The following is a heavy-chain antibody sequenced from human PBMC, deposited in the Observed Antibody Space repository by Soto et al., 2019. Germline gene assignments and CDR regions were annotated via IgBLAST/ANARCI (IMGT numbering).Heavy chain of an antibody. CDR2: IVVGIGNT. J-gene: IGHJ6*02. D-gene: IGHD7-27*01. V-gene: IGHV1-58*01. CDR3: AADGRLEISWGRYYYFDMDV. CDR1: GLTFTSSA. Sequence: QMQLVQSGPEVKKPGTSEKVARKDSGLTFTSSAVQWVRQALGQRLEWIGWIVVGIGNTNYAQKFHGRVTITRYMSTRTAYMERSRLRSEDTAVYYCAADGRLEISWGRYYYFDMDVWGQGTTVTVSS.